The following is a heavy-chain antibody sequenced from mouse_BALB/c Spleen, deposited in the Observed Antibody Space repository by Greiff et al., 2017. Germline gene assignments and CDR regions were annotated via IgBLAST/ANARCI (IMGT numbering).Heavy chain of an antibody. CDR1: GYSITSGYY. CDR3: ATIYYDYDADY. V-gene: IGHV3-6*02. Sequence: EVQLQQSGPGLVKPSQSLSLTCSVTGYSITSGYYWNWIRQFPGNKLEWMGYISYDGSNNYNPSLKNRISITRDTSKNQFFLKLNSVTTEDTAIYYCATIYYDYDADYWGQGTSVTVSS. D-gene: IGHD2-4*01. J-gene: IGHJ4*01. CDR2: ISYDGSN.